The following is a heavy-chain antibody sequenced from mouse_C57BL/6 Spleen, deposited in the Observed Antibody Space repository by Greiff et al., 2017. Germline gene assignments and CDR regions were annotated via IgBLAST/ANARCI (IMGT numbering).Heavy chain of an antibody. D-gene: IGHD3-2*01. V-gene: IGHV1-50*01. CDR2: IDPSDSYT. J-gene: IGHJ3*01. CDR1: GYTFTSYW. Sequence: QVHVKQPGAELVKPGASVKLSCKASGYTFTSYWMQWVKQRPGQGLEWIGEIDPSDSYTNYNQKFKGKATLTVDTSSSTAYMQLSSLTSEDSAVYYCARSRQLELQGFAYWGQGTLVTVSA. CDR3: ARSRQLELQGFAY.